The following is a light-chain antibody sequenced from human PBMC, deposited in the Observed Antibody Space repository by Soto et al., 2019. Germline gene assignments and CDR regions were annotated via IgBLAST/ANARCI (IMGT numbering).Light chain of an antibody. J-gene: IGKJ2*01. CDR2: WAS. CDR1: PSVLSSSNNKNY. Sequence: DFVMTQTPDSLAVSLGKRATINCKSSPSVLSSSNNKNYLAWYQQKPGQPPKLLIYWASTRDSGVPDRFSGSGSGTDFTLTISSLQAEDVAVYYFQQYYSIPYTFGQGTQLEIK. V-gene: IGKV4-1*01. CDR3: QQYYSIPYT.